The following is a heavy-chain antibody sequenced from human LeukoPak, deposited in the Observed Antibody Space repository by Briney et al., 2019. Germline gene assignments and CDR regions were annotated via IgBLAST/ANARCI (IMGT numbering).Heavy chain of an antibody. CDR3: ATEIVGYGDVHYFDS. CDR2: FNLEDVET. CDR1: GSTLTEIS. Sequence: ASVKVSCKVSGSTLTEISMHWVRQAPGQGLEWMGGFNLEDVETIYARSFQGRLTVTEDTSTDTAYMELSSLRAEDTAMYYCATEIVGYGDVHYFDSWGQGTLVTVSS. V-gene: IGHV1-24*01. J-gene: IGHJ4*02. D-gene: IGHD4-17*01.